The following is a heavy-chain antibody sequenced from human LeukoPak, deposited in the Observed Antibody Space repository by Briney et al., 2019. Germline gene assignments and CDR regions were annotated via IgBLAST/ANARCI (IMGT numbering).Heavy chain of an antibody. J-gene: IGHJ4*02. CDR1: GGFIINNY. V-gene: IGHV4-59*01. D-gene: IGHD1-14*01. CDR3: ARHPPATGRFDY. CDR2: VYYDGST. Sequence: PSETLSLTCTVSGGFIINNYWSWIRQPPEKGLEWIGYVYYDGSTNYNPSLKSRVTMSVDTSKNQLSLKLTSVTAADTAMYYCARHPPATGRFDYWGQGTLVTVSS.